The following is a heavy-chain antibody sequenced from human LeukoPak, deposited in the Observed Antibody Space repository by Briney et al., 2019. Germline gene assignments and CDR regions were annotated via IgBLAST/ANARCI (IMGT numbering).Heavy chain of an antibody. J-gene: IGHJ3*02. D-gene: IGHD2-2*01. CDR2: ISWTSGSI. CDR3: AKGLYIVVVPTADAFDI. V-gene: IGHV3-9*01. CDR1: GFTFEDYA. Sequence: GMSLSLSSAASGFTFEDYAMHWVRQAPGQGLEWVSDISWTSGSIGYADSVKGRFTISRDNAKNCLYLQMNSLRAEDTALYYCAKGLYIVVVPTADAFDIWGQGTMVTASS.